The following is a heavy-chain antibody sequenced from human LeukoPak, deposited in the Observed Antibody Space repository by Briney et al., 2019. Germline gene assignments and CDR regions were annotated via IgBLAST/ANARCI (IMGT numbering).Heavy chain of an antibody. CDR3: ASSRGYSSSWSPFDY. Sequence: GASVKVSCKASGYTFTSYGISWVRQAPGQGLEWMGWISAYNGNTNYAQKLQGRVTMTTDTSTSTAYMELRSLRSDDTAVYYCASSRGYSSSWSPFDYWGQGTLVTVSS. CDR1: GYTFTSYG. V-gene: IGHV1-18*01. CDR2: ISAYNGNT. D-gene: IGHD6-13*01. J-gene: IGHJ4*02.